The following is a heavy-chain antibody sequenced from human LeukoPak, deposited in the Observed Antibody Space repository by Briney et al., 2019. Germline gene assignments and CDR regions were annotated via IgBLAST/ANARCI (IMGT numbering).Heavy chain of an antibody. CDR3: ARIAPLDGYRFDY. J-gene: IGHJ4*02. CDR2: IYYTGNT. CDR1: GGSFSGFYY. Sequence: SETLSLTCAVYGGSFSGFYYWSWIRQPPGKGLEWIGYIYYTGNTNYNPSLKSRVTISVDSSKNQFSLSLSSVTAADTAVYYCARIAPLDGYRFDYWGQGTLVTVSS. V-gene: IGHV4-61*01. D-gene: IGHD5-24*01.